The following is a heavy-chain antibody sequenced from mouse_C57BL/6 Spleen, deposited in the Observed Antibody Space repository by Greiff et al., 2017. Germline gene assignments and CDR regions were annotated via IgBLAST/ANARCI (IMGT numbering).Heavy chain of an antibody. CDR3: ARGAQATMDY. CDR2: IDPSDSYT. Sequence: QVQLQQSGAELVMPGASVKLSCKASGYTFTSYWMHWVKQRPGQGLEWIGEIDPSDSYTNYNQKFKGKSTLTVDKSSSTAYMQLSSLTSEDSAVYYCARGAQATMDYWGQGTSVTVSS. V-gene: IGHV1-69*01. D-gene: IGHD3-2*02. J-gene: IGHJ4*01. CDR1: GYTFTSYW.